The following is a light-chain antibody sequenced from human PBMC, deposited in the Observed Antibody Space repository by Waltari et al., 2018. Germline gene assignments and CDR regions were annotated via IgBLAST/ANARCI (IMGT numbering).Light chain of an antibody. J-gene: IGKJ2*01. CDR2: WAS. CDR1: QSLSSRYNNRNY. Sequence: IVMSQSPDSLAVSPGERATIQFSSSQSLSSRYNNRNYLAWYQQRPGQPPKLLLYWASLRESGVPDRFSGSGSGTDFTLTISSLQAEDVAIYYCQQRRNWPRTFGQGTKLEIK. CDR3: QQRRNWPRT. V-gene: IGKV4-1*01.